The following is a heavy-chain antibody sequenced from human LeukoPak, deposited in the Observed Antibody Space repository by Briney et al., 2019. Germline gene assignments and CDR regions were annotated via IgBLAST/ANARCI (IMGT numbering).Heavy chain of an antibody. CDR2: IDHSGAT. Sequence: PSETLSLTCAVYDGSFSGFYWGWIRQPPGKGLEWIGEIDHSGATYYNPSLKSRVTISEDTSKRHSSLKLTSVTAADTAVYYCARGRGGFDPWGQGTLVTVSS. CDR3: ARGRGGFDP. D-gene: IGHD2-15*01. J-gene: IGHJ5*02. V-gene: IGHV4-34*01. CDR1: DGSFSGFY.